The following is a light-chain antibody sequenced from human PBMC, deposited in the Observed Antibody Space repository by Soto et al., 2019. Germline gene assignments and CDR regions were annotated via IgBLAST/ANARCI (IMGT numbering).Light chain of an antibody. CDR2: LGS. J-gene: IGKJ4*01. CDR1: QSLLHSNGYNY. Sequence: PLSLPVTPAEPASISCRSSQSLLHSNGYNYLDWYLQKPGQSPQLLIYLGSNRASGVPDRFSGSGSGTDFTLKISRVEAEDVGVYYCMQALQTPLTFGGGTKVDIK. CDR3: MQALQTPLT. V-gene: IGKV2-28*01.